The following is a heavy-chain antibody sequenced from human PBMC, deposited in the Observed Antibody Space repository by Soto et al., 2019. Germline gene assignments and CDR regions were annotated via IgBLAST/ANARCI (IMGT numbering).Heavy chain of an antibody. CDR3: ARDGSGYRSRASPMDV. V-gene: IGHV1-69*01. J-gene: IGHJ6*02. CDR2: IIPIFGTA. Sequence: QVQLVQSGAEVKKPGSSVKVSCKASGDTFSSYAISWVRQAPGQGLEWMGGIIPIFGTANYAQKLQGRVTITADESTSTAYMELSSLRSEDTAVYYCARDGSGYRSRASPMDVWGQGTTVTGSS. D-gene: IGHD3-22*01. CDR1: GDTFSSYA.